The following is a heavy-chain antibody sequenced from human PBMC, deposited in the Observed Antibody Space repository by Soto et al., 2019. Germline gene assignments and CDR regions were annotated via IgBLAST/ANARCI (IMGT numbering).Heavy chain of an antibody. V-gene: IGHV3-23*01. CDR2: ISGSGGSI. CDR1: GFTFSTYA. D-gene: IGHD1-1*01. Sequence: EVPLLESGGGLVQPGGSLRLSCAASGFTFSTYAMNWVRQAPGNGLEWVSAISGSGGSIHYADSVKGRFTISRDNSKCTLYLQMNSLRDEDTAVYHCVKRYWKGDVWGQGTTVTVPS. J-gene: IGHJ6*02. CDR3: VKRYWKGDV.